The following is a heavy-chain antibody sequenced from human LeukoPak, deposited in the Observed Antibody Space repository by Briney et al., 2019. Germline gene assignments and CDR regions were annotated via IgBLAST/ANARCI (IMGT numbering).Heavy chain of an antibody. CDR3: ARDRGYYDILTGYYLDY. V-gene: IGHV1-2*02. Sequence: ASVKVSCKASGYTFTGYYMHWVRQAPGQGLEWMGWINPNSGGTNYAQKLQGRVTMTTDTSTSTAYMELRSLRSDDTAVYYCARDRGYYDILTGYYLDYWGQGTLVTVSS. CDR2: INPNSGGT. J-gene: IGHJ4*02. CDR1: GYTFTGYY. D-gene: IGHD3-9*01.